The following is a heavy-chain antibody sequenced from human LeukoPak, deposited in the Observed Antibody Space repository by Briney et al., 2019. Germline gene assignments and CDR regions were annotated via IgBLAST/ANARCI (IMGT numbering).Heavy chain of an antibody. CDR3: ARGYYDILTGYSYNWFDP. J-gene: IGHJ5*02. D-gene: IGHD3-9*01. V-gene: IGHV4-4*07. CDR2: IYTSGST. CDR1: GGSISSYY. Sequence: PSETLSLTCTVSGGSISSYYWSWIRLPAGKGLEWIGRIYTSGSTNYNPSLKSRVTMSVDTSKNQFSLKLSSVTAVDTAVYYCARGYYDILTGYSYNWFDPWGQGTLVTVSS.